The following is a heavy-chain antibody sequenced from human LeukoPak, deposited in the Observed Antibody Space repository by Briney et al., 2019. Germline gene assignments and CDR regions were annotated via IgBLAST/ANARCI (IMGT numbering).Heavy chain of an antibody. CDR2: IIPIFGTA. V-gene: IGHV1-69*13. CDR3: ARGPNHSFTFDY. CDR1: GGTFSSYA. D-gene: IGHD1-14*01. Sequence: SVKVSCKASGGTFSSYAISWVRQAPGQGLEWMGGIIPIFGTANYAQKFQGRVTITADESTSTAYMELSSLRSEDTAVYYYARGPNHSFTFDYWGQGTLVTVSS. J-gene: IGHJ4*02.